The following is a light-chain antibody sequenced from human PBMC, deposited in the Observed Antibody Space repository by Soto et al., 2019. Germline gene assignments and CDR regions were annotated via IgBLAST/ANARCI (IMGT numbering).Light chain of an antibody. J-gene: IGKJ1*01. CDR3: PQSYTSPRT. CDR2: DTS. V-gene: IGKV1-33*01. CDR1: QGINNY. Sequence: DIQITQSPSSLSASVGDRVTITCQASQGINNYLNWYQQKPGNAPKLLIFDTSDLETGVPSRFSGRGSGTDFTFTISSLQPEDVAAYYCPQSYTSPRTFRQGTKVGIK.